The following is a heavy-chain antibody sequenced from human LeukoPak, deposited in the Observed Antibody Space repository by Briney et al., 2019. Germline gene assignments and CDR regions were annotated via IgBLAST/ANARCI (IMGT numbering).Heavy chain of an antibody. V-gene: IGHV1-18*01. CDR2: ISAYNGNT. CDR1: GYTFTSYG. CDR3: ARAHSSSGSRPWGY. Sequence: GASVKVSCKASGYTFTSYGISWVRQAPGQGLEWMGWISAYNGNTNYAQTLQGRVTMTTDTSTSTAYMELSRLRSDDTAVYYCARAHSSSGSRPWGYWGQGTLVTVSS. J-gene: IGHJ4*02. D-gene: IGHD6-6*01.